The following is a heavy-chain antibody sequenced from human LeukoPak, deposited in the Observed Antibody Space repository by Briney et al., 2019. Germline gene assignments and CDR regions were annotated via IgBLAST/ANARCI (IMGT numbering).Heavy chain of an antibody. CDR2: IYTSGDT. CDR3: ARSISWYSYLDY. CDR1: GCSMTGYY. J-gene: IGHJ4*02. V-gene: IGHV4-4*07. Sequence: PSETLSLTCTVSGCSMTGYYWSWIRQPAGKGLDWIGRIYTSGDTNYNPSLKSRVTMSVDTSKNQFSLKLTSVTAADTAVYYCARSISWYSYLDYWGQGTLVTVSS. D-gene: IGHD6-13*01.